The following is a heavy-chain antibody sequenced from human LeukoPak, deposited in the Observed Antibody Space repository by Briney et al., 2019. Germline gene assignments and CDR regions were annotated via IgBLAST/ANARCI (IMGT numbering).Heavy chain of an antibody. CDR1: GFTFATYA. Sequence: GRSLRLSCAASGFTFATYAMSWVRQAPGMGLEWVSAITASGGSTYYADSVKGRFTISRDNSRNTLWLQMNTLRAEDTAVYFCLSGSIDYWGQGTLVTVSS. V-gene: IGHV3-23*01. D-gene: IGHD3-22*01. J-gene: IGHJ4*02. CDR2: ITASGGST. CDR3: LSGSIDY.